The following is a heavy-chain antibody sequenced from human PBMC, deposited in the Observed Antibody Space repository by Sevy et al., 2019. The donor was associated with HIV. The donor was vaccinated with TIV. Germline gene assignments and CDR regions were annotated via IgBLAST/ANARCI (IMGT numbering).Heavy chain of an antibody. D-gene: IGHD6-19*01. Sequence: ASVKVSCKASGYTFTSYGISWVRQAPGQGLEWMGWISAYNGNTNYAQKLQGRVTMTTDTSTSTAYMELRSLRSDDTAVYYCARAEGYSSGWYGSAEYFQHWGQGTLVTVSS. J-gene: IGHJ1*01. CDR3: ARAEGYSSGWYGSAEYFQH. CDR2: ISAYNGNT. V-gene: IGHV1-18*01. CDR1: GYTFTSYG.